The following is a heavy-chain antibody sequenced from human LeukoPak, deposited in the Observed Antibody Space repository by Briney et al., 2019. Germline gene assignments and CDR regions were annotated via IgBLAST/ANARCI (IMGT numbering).Heavy chain of an antibody. CDR2: ISSSRSTI. Sequence: HPGGSLRLSCAASGCTFSSYEMNWFRQAPAKGLQWVSYISSSRSTIYYTDSVKGRFTISRDNAKNSLYLQMNSLRAADTAVYYCASGAQTDYWGQGTLVTVSS. D-gene: IGHD3-10*01. CDR3: ASGAQTDY. CDR1: GCTFSSYE. J-gene: IGHJ4*02. V-gene: IGHV3-48*03.